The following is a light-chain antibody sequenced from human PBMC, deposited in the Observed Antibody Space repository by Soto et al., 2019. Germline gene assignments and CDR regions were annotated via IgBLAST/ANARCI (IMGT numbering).Light chain of an antibody. Sequence: QSALTQPASVSGSPGQSITISCTGTSSDVGGYNYVSWYQQHPGKAPKLMIYDVSNRPSGASNRFSGSKSGNTASLTISGLQAEDEADYYCSSYISSSTLFGTGTKVTVL. V-gene: IGLV2-14*01. CDR1: SSDVGGYNY. J-gene: IGLJ1*01. CDR2: DVS. CDR3: SSYISSSTL.